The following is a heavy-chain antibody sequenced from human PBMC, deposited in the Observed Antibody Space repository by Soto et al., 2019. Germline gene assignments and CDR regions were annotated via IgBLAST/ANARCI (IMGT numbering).Heavy chain of an antibody. V-gene: IGHV4-59*01. Sequence: SETLSLTCTVSGGSISSYYWSWIRQPPGKGLEWIGYIYYSGSTNYNPSLKSRVTISVDTSKNQFSLKLSSVTAADTAVYYCARVPRGGKGVYYLDYWGQGTLGTVSS. J-gene: IGHJ4*02. CDR2: IYYSGST. CDR3: ARVPRGGKGVYYLDY. CDR1: GGSISSYY. D-gene: IGHD2-15*01.